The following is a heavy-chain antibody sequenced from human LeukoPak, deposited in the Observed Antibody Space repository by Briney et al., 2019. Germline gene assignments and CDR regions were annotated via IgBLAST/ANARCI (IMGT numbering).Heavy chain of an antibody. CDR2: ISHSGST. D-gene: IGHD6-13*01. J-gene: IGHJ4*02. V-gene: IGHV4-38-2*02. Sequence: SETLSLTCSVSGYSISSGYYWGWIRQPPGKGLEWIGRISHSGSTYYNPSLKSRVTISVDTSKNQFSLKLNLVIAADTAVYYCARGSGTPGIAAFWGQGTLVTVSS. CDR1: GYSISSGYY. CDR3: ARGSGTPGIAAF.